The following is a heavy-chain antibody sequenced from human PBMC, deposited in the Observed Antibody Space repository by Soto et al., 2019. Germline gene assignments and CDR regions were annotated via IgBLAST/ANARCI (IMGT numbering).Heavy chain of an antibody. Sequence: GGALRLSGITSGFTFNIFAMIGVRQAPGKGLEWVASICCGDEYYADAVSGRFTISRDNSRKTLFLQITSLSAEDTAIYYCAKDRMAHNSVWDPFDIRGQGTMVTVSS. CDR3: AKDRMAHNSVWDPFDI. V-gene: IGHV3-23*01. CDR2: ICCGDE. J-gene: IGHJ3*02. CDR1: GFTFNIFA. D-gene: IGHD1-20*01.